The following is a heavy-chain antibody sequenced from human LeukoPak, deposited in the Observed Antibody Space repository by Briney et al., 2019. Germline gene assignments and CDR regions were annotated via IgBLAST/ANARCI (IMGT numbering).Heavy chain of an antibody. Sequence: GESLKISCTGSGYNFTTYWISWVRQMPGKGLEWMGRIDVSDSYINYRPSFQGRVTISADRSINTAFLQWDSLEASDTAMYFCARHSGNYSRFDPWGQGTLVTVSS. CDR2: IDVSDSYI. CDR1: GYNFTTYW. CDR3: ARHSGNYSRFDP. J-gene: IGHJ5*02. D-gene: IGHD1-26*01. V-gene: IGHV5-10-1*01.